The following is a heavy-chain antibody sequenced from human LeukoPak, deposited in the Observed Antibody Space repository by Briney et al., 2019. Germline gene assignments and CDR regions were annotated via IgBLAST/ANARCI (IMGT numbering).Heavy chain of an antibody. V-gene: IGHV3-53*01. J-gene: IGHJ4*02. Sequence: GGSLRLSCAASGFTVSSKYMSWVRQAPGKGLEWVSVIYRGGSTDHADSVKGRFTISRDNSKNTLYLQMNSLRAEGTAVYYCARDRFSGSYYGGFDYWGQGTLVTVSS. D-gene: IGHD1-26*01. CDR3: ARDRFSGSYYGGFDY. CDR2: IYRGGST. CDR1: GFTVSSKY.